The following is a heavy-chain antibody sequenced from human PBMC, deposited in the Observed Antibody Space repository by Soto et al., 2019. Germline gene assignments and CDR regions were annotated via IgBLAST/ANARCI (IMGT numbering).Heavy chain of an antibody. Sequence: SETLSLTCTVSGGSISSYYWNWIRQPPEKGLEWIGYIYYSGSTNYNPSLKSRVTISVDTSKNQFSLKLSSVTAADTAVYYCARHGAAAGNFDYWGQGTLVTVS. CDR3: ARHGAAAGNFDY. CDR1: GGSISSYY. CDR2: IYYSGST. V-gene: IGHV4-59*08. D-gene: IGHD6-13*01. J-gene: IGHJ4*02.